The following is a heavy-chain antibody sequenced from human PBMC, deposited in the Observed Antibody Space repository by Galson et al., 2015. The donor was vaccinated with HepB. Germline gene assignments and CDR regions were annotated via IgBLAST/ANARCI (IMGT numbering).Heavy chain of an antibody. Sequence: SLRLSCAASGFIVTSNYMSWVRQAPGKGLEWVSVIYGGGITSYADSVKGRFTISRDDSKNTVYLQMNSLRAEDTAVYYCARVSRGYPYYFDYWGQGTLVTVSS. J-gene: IGHJ4*02. CDR2: IYGGGIT. CDR1: GFIVTSNY. CDR3: ARVSRGYPYYFDY. V-gene: IGHV3-53*01. D-gene: IGHD3-22*01.